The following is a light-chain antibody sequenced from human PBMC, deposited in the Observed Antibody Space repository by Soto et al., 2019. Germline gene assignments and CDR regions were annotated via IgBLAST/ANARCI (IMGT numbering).Light chain of an antibody. CDR3: QQYFTTPRLG. CDR1: QSVLYIPTNKNY. CDR2: WAS. J-gene: IGKJ4*01. V-gene: IGKV4-1*01. Sequence: DILMTQSPDSLAVSLGERATINCKSSQSVLYIPTNKNYLAWYQQKPVQPPELLIYWASTRELGVPDRFSGSESGTEFTLTISSLQSEDVAIYYCQQYFTTPRLGFGGGTKVEI.